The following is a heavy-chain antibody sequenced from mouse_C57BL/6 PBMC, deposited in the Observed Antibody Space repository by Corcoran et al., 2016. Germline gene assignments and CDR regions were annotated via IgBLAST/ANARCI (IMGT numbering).Heavy chain of an antibody. CDR1: GYTFTTYG. Sequence: QIQLVQSGPELKKPGETVKISCKASGYTFTTYGMSWVKQAPGKGLKWMGWIKTYSGVPTYADDFKGRFAFSLETSASTAYLQINNHKNEDTATYFCARPITTLVAPYWYFDVWGTGTTVTVSS. D-gene: IGHD1-1*01. J-gene: IGHJ1*03. CDR3: ARPITTLVAPYWYFDV. CDR2: IKTYSGVP. V-gene: IGHV9-3*01.